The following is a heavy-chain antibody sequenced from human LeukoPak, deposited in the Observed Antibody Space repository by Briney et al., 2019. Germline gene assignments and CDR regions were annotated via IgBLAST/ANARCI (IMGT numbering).Heavy chain of an antibody. Sequence: SETLSLTCTVSGGSISPYYWSCIRQPPGKGLECIGYIYYSGSNNYNPSLKSRVTISVDTSKNQFSLRLSSVTAADTAVYYCARHRYYYDSSGYYYQPWGQGTLVTVSS. CDR2: IYYSGSN. J-gene: IGHJ5*02. CDR1: GGSISPYY. D-gene: IGHD3-22*01. V-gene: IGHV4-59*01. CDR3: ARHRYYYDSSGYYYQP.